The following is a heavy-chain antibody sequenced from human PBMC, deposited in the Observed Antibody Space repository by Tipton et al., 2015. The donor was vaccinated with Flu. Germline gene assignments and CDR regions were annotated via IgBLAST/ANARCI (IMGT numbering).Heavy chain of an antibody. Sequence: SLRLSCVGSRFTFKTYEMIWVRQAPGKGLEWVSYISSSGRTLFYADSVKGRFTISRDDARNSLYLQMNSVRAEDTAIYYCAIYCYSTRCYPEAFDYWGQGSLVTVSS. D-gene: IGHD2-2*01. CDR3: AIYCYSTRCYPEAFDY. J-gene: IGHJ4*02. CDR1: RFTFKTYE. V-gene: IGHV3-48*03. CDR2: ISSSGRTL.